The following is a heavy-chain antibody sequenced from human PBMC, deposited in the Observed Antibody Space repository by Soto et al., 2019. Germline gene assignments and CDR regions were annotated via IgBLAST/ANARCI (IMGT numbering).Heavy chain of an antibody. CDR3: VRDSPIGSTYSGYDGIDY. Sequence: SVKVSCKASGGTFSNDIITWVRQAPGQGLEWKGKIIPLLDITNYAQKFQGRMTITADKSTSTAYMVLNSLRSEDTAVYFFVRDSPIGSTYSGYDGIDYWGQGTLVTVSS. D-gene: IGHD5-12*01. J-gene: IGHJ4*02. CDR2: IIPLLDIT. CDR1: GGTFSNDI. V-gene: IGHV1-69*04.